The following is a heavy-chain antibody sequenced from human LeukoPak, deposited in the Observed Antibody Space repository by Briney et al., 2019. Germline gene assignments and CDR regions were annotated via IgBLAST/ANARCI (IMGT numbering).Heavy chain of an antibody. CDR1: GGSIIISNYY. Sequence: SETLSLTCTVSGGSIIISNYYWGWIRQSPGKGLECIGKISYSGTTYYNPSLRSRVHMSVDTSKNQFSLSLSSVTAADTAVYYCARLTDFWGRGILVTVSS. CDR3: ARLTDF. CDR2: ISYSGTT. V-gene: IGHV4-39*01. J-gene: IGHJ4*02.